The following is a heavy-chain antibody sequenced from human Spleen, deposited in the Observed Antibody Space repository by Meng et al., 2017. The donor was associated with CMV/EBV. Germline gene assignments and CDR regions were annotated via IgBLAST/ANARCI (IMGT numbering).Heavy chain of an antibody. Sequence: GGSLRLSCGASGFTFNNYNMNWVRQAPRKGLEWVSSITSSSSYKYYADSLKGRFTISRDNAKNSLYLQMNSLRAEDTAVYYCAGNPEGCSGGSCYSDEGSYYYYGMDVWGQGTTVTVSS. CDR3: AGNPEGCSGGSCYSDEGSYYYYGMDV. D-gene: IGHD2-15*01. J-gene: IGHJ6*02. CDR2: ITSSSSYK. CDR1: GFTFNNYN. V-gene: IGHV3-21*01.